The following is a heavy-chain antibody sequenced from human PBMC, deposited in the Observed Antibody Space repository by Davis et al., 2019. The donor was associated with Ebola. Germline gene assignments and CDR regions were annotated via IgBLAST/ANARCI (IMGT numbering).Heavy chain of an antibody. Sequence: ASVKVSCKASGYTFTSYAMHWVRQAPGQRLEWMGWINAGNGNTKYSQKLQGRVTMTTDTSTSTAYMELRSLRSDDTAVYYCARGVGNWNHFDYWGQGTLVTVSS. CDR2: INAGNGNT. V-gene: IGHV1-3*01. D-gene: IGHD1-1*01. CDR3: ARGVGNWNHFDY. J-gene: IGHJ4*02. CDR1: GYTFTSYA.